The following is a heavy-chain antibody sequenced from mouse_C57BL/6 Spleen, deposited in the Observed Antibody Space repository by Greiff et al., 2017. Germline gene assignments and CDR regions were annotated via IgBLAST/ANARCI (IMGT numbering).Heavy chain of an antibody. D-gene: IGHD4-1*01. CDR1: GFSFNTYA. V-gene: IGHV10-1*01. CDR3: VRHGGLGRDYCDY. J-gene: IGHJ2*01. CDR2: IRSKSNNYAT. Sequence: EVQVVESGGGLVQPKGSLKLSCAASGFSFNTYAMNWVRQAPGKGLEWVARIRSKSNNYATYYADSVKDRFTISRDDSESMLYLQMNNLKTEDTAMYYCVRHGGLGRDYCDYWGQGTTLTVSA.